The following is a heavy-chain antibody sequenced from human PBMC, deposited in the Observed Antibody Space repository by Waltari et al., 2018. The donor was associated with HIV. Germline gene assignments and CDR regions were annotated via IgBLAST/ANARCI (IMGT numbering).Heavy chain of an antibody. D-gene: IGHD3-22*01. V-gene: IGHV1-18*01. CDR1: GYTFRDYG. J-gene: IGHJ5*02. Sequence: QIHLVQSGAEVKKPGASVTVSCKASGYTFRDYGISWVRQAPGQGLEWMGWISGLSEERRNYAQKFQGRVTLSTDTSTTTAYMELRSLRSDDTAIYYCARGSLLRNWLDPWGQGTLVTVSS. CDR2: ISGLSEERR. CDR3: ARGSLLRNWLDP.